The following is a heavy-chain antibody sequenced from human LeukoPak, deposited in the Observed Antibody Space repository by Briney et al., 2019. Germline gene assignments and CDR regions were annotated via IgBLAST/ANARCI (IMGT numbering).Heavy chain of an antibody. Sequence: GGSLRLSCTASGFSFSSYGMSWVRQAPGKGLKWVSGIGGSGGRTYYADSVKGRFTISRDNSKNTIYLQMNSLRVEDTAIYYCAKDYLGSSNAFNIWGQGTMVTVSS. CDR3: AKDYLGSSNAFNI. D-gene: IGHD6-13*01. J-gene: IGHJ3*02. V-gene: IGHV3-23*01. CDR2: IGGSGGRT. CDR1: GFSFSSYG.